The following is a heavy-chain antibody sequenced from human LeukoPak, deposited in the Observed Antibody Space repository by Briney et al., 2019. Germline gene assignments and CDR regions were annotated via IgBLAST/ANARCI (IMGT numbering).Heavy chain of an antibody. CDR3: AGRGTSCLDY. CDR1: GGSISSSSYY. V-gene: IGHV4-39*01. CDR2: IYYSGST. J-gene: IGHJ4*02. D-gene: IGHD2-2*01. Sequence: PSETLSLTCTVSGGSISSSSYYWGWIRQPPGKGLEWIGSIYYSGSTYYNPSLKSRVTISVDTSKNQFSLRLSSVTAADTAVYYCAGRGTSCLDYWGQGTLVTVSS.